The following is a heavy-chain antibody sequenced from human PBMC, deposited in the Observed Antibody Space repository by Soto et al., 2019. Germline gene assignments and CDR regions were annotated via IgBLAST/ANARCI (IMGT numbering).Heavy chain of an antibody. J-gene: IGHJ5*01. Sequence: GASVKVSCKASGHIFTGYYINWVRQAPGQGLEWMGWINPNSGDTSYLQKFQGRVSMTTDTSINTAYMELSRVRSDDTAVYYCARPYCSSNSCHNWFDSWGQGTLVTVSS. CDR3: ARPYCSSNSCHNWFDS. CDR1: GHIFTGYY. CDR2: INPNSGDT. V-gene: IGHV1-2*02. D-gene: IGHD2-2*01.